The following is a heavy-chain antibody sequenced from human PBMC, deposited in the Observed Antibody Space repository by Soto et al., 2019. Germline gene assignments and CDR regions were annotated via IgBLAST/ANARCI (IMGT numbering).Heavy chain of an antibody. D-gene: IGHD5-12*01. J-gene: IGHJ4*02. V-gene: IGHV4-59*08. CDR1: GGSISSYY. CDR2: IYYSGST. CDR3: ARHLYYSGYDGISFDY. Sequence: SETLSLTCTVSGGSISSYYWSWIRQPPGKGLEWIGYIYYSGSTNYNPSLKSRVTISVDTSKNQFSLKLSSVTAADTAVYYCARHLYYSGYDGISFDYWGRGTRVPVSS.